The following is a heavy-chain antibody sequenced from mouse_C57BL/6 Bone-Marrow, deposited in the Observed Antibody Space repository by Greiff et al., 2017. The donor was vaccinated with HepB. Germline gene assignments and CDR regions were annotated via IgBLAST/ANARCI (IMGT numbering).Heavy chain of an antibody. Sequence: DVMLVESGGGLVKPGGSLKLSCAASGFTFSSYTMSWVRQTPEKRLEWVATISGGGGNTYYPDSVKGRFPISRDNAKNTLYLQMSSLRSEDTALYYCARGELTYFDYWGQGTTLTVSS. CDR1: GFTFSSYT. J-gene: IGHJ2*01. CDR3: ARGELTYFDY. CDR2: ISGGGGNT. V-gene: IGHV5-9*01.